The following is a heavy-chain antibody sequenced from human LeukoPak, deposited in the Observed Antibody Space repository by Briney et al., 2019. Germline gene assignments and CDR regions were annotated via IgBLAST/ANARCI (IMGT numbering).Heavy chain of an antibody. CDR2: ISGSGGST. CDR3: AKGHIPYYYDSSGYYYGDY. V-gene: IGHV3-23*01. CDR1: GFTFSSYW. D-gene: IGHD3-22*01. Sequence: GGSLRLSCAASGFTFSSYWMNWVRQAPGKGLEWVSAISGSGGSTYYADSVKGRFTISRDNSKNTLYLQMNSLRAEDTAVYYCAKGHIPYYYDSSGYYYGDYWGQGTLVTVSS. J-gene: IGHJ4*02.